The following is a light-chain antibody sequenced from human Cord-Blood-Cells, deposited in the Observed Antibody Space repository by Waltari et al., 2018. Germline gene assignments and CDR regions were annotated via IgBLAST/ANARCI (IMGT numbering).Light chain of an antibody. CDR3: CSYAGSSTWV. CDR1: SSDVGSNNL. J-gene: IGLJ2*01. CDR2: EGS. V-gene: IGLV2-23*01. Sequence: QSALTQPASVSGSPGQSITIHCTGTSSDVGSNNLVSWYQQHPGKAHKLMIYEGSKRPSGVSNRFSGSKSGNTASLTISGLQAEDEADYYCCSYAGSSTWVFGGGTKLTVL.